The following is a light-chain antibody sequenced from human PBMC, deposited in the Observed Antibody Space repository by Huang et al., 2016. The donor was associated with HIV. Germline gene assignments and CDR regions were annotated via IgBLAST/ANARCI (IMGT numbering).Light chain of an antibody. CDR1: QNMNRY. CDR3: QQTYRART. Sequence: DIQMTQSPSSLSASVGDSVTITCRASQNMNRYLNWYQQKPGKAPKFLIYGASSLQSGVPSRFSGSGSGTDFTLTISGLQREDSATYYCQQTYRARTFGQGTKVEIK. J-gene: IGKJ1*01. V-gene: IGKV1-39*01. CDR2: GAS.